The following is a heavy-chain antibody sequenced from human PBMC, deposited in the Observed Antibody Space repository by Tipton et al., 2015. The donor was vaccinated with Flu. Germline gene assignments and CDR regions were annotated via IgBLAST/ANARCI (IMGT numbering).Heavy chain of an antibody. D-gene: IGHD3-10*01. CDR3: ARGFHILWFGEFPTNWFDP. V-gene: IGHV7-4-1*02. CDR1: GYTFTSYA. CDR2: ISTNTGNP. J-gene: IGHJ5*02. Sequence: QLVQSGSELKKPGASVKVSCKASGYTFTSYAMNWVRQAPGQGLEWMGWISTNTGNPTYAQGFTGRFVFSLDTSVSTAYLQISSLKAEDTAVYYCARGFHILWFGEFPTNWFDPWGQGILVTVSS.